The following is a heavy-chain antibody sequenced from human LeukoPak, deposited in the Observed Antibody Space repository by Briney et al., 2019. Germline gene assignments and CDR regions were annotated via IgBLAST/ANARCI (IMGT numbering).Heavy chain of an antibody. CDR1: GGSFNAYY. V-gene: IGHV4-34*01. Sequence: SETLSLTCAVYGGSFNAYYWGWIRQPPGKGLEWIGEINHSGSTNYNPSLKSRVTISVDTSKNQFPLKLSSVTAADTAVYYCANKDYYGSGSYYNRWGQGTLVTVSS. CDR3: ANKDYYGSGSYYNR. D-gene: IGHD3-10*01. J-gene: IGHJ4*02. CDR2: INHSGST.